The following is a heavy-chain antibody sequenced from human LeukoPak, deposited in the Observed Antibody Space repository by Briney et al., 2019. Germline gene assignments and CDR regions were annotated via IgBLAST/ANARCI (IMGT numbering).Heavy chain of an antibody. Sequence: PSETLSLTCTVSGGSISSYYWSWIRQPPGKGLEWIGYIYYSGSTNYNPSLKSRVTISVDTSKNQFSLRLSSVTAADTAVHYCARMLTSSSLPIDYWGQGTLVTVSS. CDR2: IYYSGST. CDR3: ARMLTSSSLPIDY. J-gene: IGHJ4*02. V-gene: IGHV4-59*01. D-gene: IGHD6-6*01. CDR1: GGSISSYY.